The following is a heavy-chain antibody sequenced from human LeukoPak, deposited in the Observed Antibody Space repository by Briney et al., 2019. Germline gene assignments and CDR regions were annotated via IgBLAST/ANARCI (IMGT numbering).Heavy chain of an antibody. CDR3: ASSSPTGSGSFH. Sequence: GGSLRLSXAASGFTFSSYSMNWIRQAPGQGLEWVSSISSSSSYIYYADSVNGRFTISRDNAKNSLYLQMNSLRAEDTAVYYCASSSPTGSGSFHWGQGTLVTVSS. J-gene: IGHJ4*02. D-gene: IGHD3-10*01. CDR1: GFTFSSYS. V-gene: IGHV3-21*01. CDR2: ISSSSSYI.